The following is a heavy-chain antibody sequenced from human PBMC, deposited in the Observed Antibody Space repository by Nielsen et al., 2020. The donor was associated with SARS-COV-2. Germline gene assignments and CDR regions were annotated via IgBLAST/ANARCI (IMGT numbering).Heavy chain of an antibody. CDR3: ARWVDTAMVTGWFDP. J-gene: IGHJ5*02. Sequence: SVKVSCKASGFTFTSSAVQWVRQARGQRLEWIGWIVVGSGNTNYAQKFQERVTITRDMSTSTAYMELSSLRSEDTAVYYCARWVDTAMVTGWFDPWGQGTLVTVSS. D-gene: IGHD5-18*01. CDR1: GFTFTSSA. CDR2: IVVGSGNT. V-gene: IGHV1-58*01.